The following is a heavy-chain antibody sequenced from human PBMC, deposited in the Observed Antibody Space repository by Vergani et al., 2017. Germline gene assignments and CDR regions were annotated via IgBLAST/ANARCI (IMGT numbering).Heavy chain of an antibody. Sequence: QVQLVESGGGVVQPGTSLRLSCVVSGFALNRHSMYWVRQAPGKGLEWVVGISFDGTNEYYPDLVQGRFTISRDIAKNTLYLQVRSLRLEDTGVYHGVRDRGLCAGGRCYTEAWDYWGQGTPVTVSS. CDR1: GFALNRHS. CDR3: VRDRGLCAGGRCYTEAWDY. CDR2: ISFDGTNE. V-gene: IGHV3-30-3*01. J-gene: IGHJ4*02. D-gene: IGHD2-2*02.